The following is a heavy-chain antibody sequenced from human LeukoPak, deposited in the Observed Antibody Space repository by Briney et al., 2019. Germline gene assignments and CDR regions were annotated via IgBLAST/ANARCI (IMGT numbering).Heavy chain of an antibody. J-gene: IGHJ3*02. D-gene: IGHD2-15*01. Sequence: GGSLRLSCAASGFTFSSYSMNWVRQAPGKGLEWVSSISSSSSYIYYADSVKGRFTISRDNAKNSPYLLMNSLRAEDTAVYYCAREYCSGGSCYNDAFDIWGQGTMVTVSS. CDR1: GFTFSSYS. CDR2: ISSSSSYI. V-gene: IGHV3-21*01. CDR3: AREYCSGGSCYNDAFDI.